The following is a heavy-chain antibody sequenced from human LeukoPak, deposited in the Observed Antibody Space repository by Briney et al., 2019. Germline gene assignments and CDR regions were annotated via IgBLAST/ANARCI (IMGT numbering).Heavy chain of an antibody. CDR2: INNVRSHI. CDR3: ARGLFGELLWGRYGMDV. D-gene: IGHD3-10*02. V-gene: IGHV3-21*06. CDR1: GFTFSTSA. J-gene: IGHJ6*02. Sequence: GGSLRLSCAASGFTFSTSAMNWVRQAPGKGLEWVSSINNVRSHIYYADSVRGRFTISRDNANNVLYLQMNSLRAEDTAVYYCARGLFGELLWGRYGMDVWGQGTTVTVSS.